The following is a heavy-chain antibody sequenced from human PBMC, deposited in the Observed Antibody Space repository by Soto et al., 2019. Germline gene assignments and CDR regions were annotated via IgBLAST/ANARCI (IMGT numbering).Heavy chain of an antibody. D-gene: IGHD1-7*01. J-gene: IGHJ4*02. CDR2: ISAYNGNT. CDR1: GYTFTSYG. Sequence: ASVKVSCKASGYTFTSYGISWVRQAPGQGLEWMGWISAYNGNTNYAQKLQGRVTMTTDTSTSTAYMELRSLRSDDTAVYYCAREPQYNWNYDPLNYFDYWGQGTLVTVSS. V-gene: IGHV1-18*01. CDR3: AREPQYNWNYDPLNYFDY.